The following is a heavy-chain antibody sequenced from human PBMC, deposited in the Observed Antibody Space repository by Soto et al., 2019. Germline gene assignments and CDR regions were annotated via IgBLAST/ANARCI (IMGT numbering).Heavy chain of an antibody. CDR2: MFYTGSV. J-gene: IGHJ4*02. CDR1: GVSIRDNY. Sequence: PSETLSLTCTVSGVSIRDNYWSWIRQPPGRDLEWIGCMFYTGSVNYSPSLKSRVTMSIDTSKNQFSLKLSSVTAADTAVYYCAAGMATIRNYWGQGTLVT. D-gene: IGHD5-12*01. V-gene: IGHV4-59*12. CDR3: AAGMATIRNY.